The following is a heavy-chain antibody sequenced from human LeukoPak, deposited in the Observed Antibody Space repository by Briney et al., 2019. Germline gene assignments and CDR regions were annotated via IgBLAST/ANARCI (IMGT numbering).Heavy chain of an antibody. CDR2: ISSSGNNI. CDR1: GFTFSSYE. V-gene: IGHV3-48*03. J-gene: IGHJ4*02. Sequence: PGGSLRLSCAASGFTFSSYEMNWVRQGPGKGLEWVSYISSSGNNIQYADSVKGRFTISRDNARNSLYLQMNSLRADDTAVYYCVRRFDYWGQGTLVTVSS. CDR3: VRRFDY.